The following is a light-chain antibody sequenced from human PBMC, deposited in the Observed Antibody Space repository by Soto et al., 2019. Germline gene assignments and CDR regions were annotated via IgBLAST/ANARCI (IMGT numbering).Light chain of an antibody. CDR1: SSNIGRGF. Sequence: LTQPPSASGTPGQNVSISSSGSSSNIGRGFVYWYQQLPGAAPKLLMYSHNIRPSGIPDRFSASTSGSSASLAISGLRSEDEADYHCATWDDDVSGVVFGGGTKVTVL. CDR3: ATWDDDVSGVV. CDR2: SHN. J-gene: IGLJ2*01. V-gene: IGLV1-47*02.